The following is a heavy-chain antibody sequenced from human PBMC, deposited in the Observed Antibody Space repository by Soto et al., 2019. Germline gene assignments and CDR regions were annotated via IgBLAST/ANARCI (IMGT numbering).Heavy chain of an antibody. J-gene: IGHJ5*02. CDR3: ARTGQPIRHYYDSSGYNT. Sequence: ASVKVSCKASGYTFTSYGISWVRQAPGQGLEWMGWISAYNGNTNYAQKLQGRVTMTTDTSTSTAYMELRSLRSDDTAVYYCARTGQPIRHYYDSSGYNTWGQGTLVTVSS. CDR1: GYTFTSYG. CDR2: ISAYNGNT. D-gene: IGHD3-22*01. V-gene: IGHV1-18*01.